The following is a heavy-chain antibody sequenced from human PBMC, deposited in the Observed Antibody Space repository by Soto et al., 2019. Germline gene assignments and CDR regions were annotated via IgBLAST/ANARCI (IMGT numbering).Heavy chain of an antibody. CDR3: ARRNGLGVRYYYYGLDV. D-gene: IGHD2-8*01. CDR2: IYPSDSYT. CDR1: GYSFTSYW. J-gene: IGHJ6*02. Sequence: GESLKISCKCSGYSFTSYWISWVCQMPGKGLEGRGRIYPSDSYTNYSPSFQGHVTISADKSISTAYLQWRSLKDSDNAMYYCARRNGLGVRYYYYGLDVWCQGTTVTVSS. V-gene: IGHV5-10-1*01.